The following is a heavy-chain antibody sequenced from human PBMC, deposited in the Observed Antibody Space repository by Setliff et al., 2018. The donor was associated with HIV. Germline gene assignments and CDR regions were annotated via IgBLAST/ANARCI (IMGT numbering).Heavy chain of an antibody. V-gene: IGHV1-2*06. Sequence: ASVKVSCKASGYSFTGSYLHWVRQAPGQGLEWVGRINPKTGGTNFAQKFHGRVTMTRDTSITTAYMELSSLRSDDTAIYYCARFAGGHRSQLQVELGLRRVHEYGDSALEGRVVVGTSIIMDNSNPLQPLPWG. CDR2: INPKTGGT. D-gene: IGHD1-1*01. J-gene: IGHJ5*02. CDR3: ARFAGGHRSQLQVELGLRRVHEYGDSALEGRVVVGTSIIMDNSNPLQPLP. CDR1: GYSFTGSY.